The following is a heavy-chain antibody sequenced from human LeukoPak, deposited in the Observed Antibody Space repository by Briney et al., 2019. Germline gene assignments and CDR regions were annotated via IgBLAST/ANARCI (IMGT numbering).Heavy chain of an antibody. J-gene: IGHJ5*02. V-gene: IGHV4-34*01. CDR1: GGSFSGYY. CDR3: ARDRITMVRGVIGWFDP. CDR2: INHSGST. Sequence: SETLSHTCAVYGGSFSGYYWSWIRQPPGRGLEWIGEINHSGSTNYNPSLKSRVTISVDTSKNQFSLKLSSVTAADTAVYYCARDRITMVRGVIGWFDPWGQGTLVTVSS. D-gene: IGHD3-10*01.